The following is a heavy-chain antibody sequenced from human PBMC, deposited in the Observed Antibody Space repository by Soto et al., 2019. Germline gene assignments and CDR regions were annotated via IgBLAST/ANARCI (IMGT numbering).Heavy chain of an antibody. V-gene: IGHV3-23*01. CDR3: VGGATMNMWGYYYGMDV. J-gene: IGHJ6*02. Sequence: GESLKISCAASGFTFSSYAMSWVRQAPGKGLEWVSAISGSGGSTYYADSVKGRFTISRDNSKNTLYLQMNSLRAEDTAVYYCVGGATMNMWGYYYGMDVWGQGTTVTVSS. CDR1: GFTFSSYA. CDR2: ISGSGGST. D-gene: IGHD1-26*01.